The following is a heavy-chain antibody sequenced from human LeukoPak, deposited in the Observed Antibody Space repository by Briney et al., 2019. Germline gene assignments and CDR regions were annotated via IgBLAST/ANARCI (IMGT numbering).Heavy chain of an antibody. CDR1: GGSFSGYY. Sequence: SETLSLTCAVYGGSFSGYYWSWIRQPPGKGLEWIGEINHSGSTNYNPSLKGRVTISVDTSKNQFSPKLSSVTAADTAVYYCARVNKPLYYYDSSGYTANDAFDIWGQGTMVTVSS. D-gene: IGHD3-22*01. CDR2: INHSGST. V-gene: IGHV4-34*01. J-gene: IGHJ3*02. CDR3: ARVNKPLYYYDSSGYTANDAFDI.